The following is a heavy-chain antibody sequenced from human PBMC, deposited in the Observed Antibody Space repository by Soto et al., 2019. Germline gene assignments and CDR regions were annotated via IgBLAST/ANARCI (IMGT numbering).Heavy chain of an antibody. Sequence: EVQLVESGGGLVQPGRYLRLSCAASGFTFDDYAMHWVRQAPGKGLGWVSGISWNSGSIGYADSVKGRFTIARANAKNSLYLQMNSLRAEDTALYYCAKAGSSSWYGEDAFDIWGQGTMVTVSS. CDR3: AKAGSSSWYGEDAFDI. J-gene: IGHJ3*02. CDR1: GFTFDDYA. D-gene: IGHD6-13*01. V-gene: IGHV3-9*01. CDR2: ISWNSGSI.